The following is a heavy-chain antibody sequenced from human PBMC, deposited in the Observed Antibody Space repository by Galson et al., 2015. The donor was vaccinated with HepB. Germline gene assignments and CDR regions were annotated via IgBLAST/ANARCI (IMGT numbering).Heavy chain of an antibody. CDR1: GFTFSSYS. Sequence: SLRLSCAASGFTFSSYSMNWVRQAPGKGLEWVSSISSSSSYIYYADSVKGRFTISRDNAKNSLYLQMNSLRAEDTAVYYCASRPRIAAAGNTQPVDGWFDPWGQGTLVTVSS. J-gene: IGHJ5*02. CDR2: ISSSSSYI. D-gene: IGHD6-13*01. CDR3: ASRPRIAAAGNTQPVDGWFDP. V-gene: IGHV3-21*01.